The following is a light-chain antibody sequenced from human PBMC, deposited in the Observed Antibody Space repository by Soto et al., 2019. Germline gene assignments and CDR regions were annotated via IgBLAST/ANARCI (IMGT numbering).Light chain of an antibody. CDR2: DSS. CDR3: QQRYNWPPLT. V-gene: IGKV3-11*01. Sequence: EIVLTQSPATLSLSPGDRATLSCRASPSAGTYLSWYQQKPGQAPRLLIYDSSVRATGIPARFSGSGSGTDFTLTISSLEPEDFAVYYCQQRYNWPPLTFGGGTKVEIK. J-gene: IGKJ4*01. CDR1: PSAGTY.